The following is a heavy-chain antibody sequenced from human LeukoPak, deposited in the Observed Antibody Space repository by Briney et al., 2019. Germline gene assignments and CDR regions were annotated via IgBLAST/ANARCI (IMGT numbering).Heavy chain of an antibody. Sequence: GASVKVSCKASGYTFTSYGISWVRQAPGQGLEWMGWISAYNGNTNYAQKLQGRVTMTTDTSTSTAYMELRSLRSDDTAVYYCARANPDDPFWSGHLPTNWFDPWGQGTLVTVSS. J-gene: IGHJ5*02. CDR2: ISAYNGNT. CDR3: ARANPDDPFWSGHLPTNWFDP. V-gene: IGHV1-18*01. D-gene: IGHD3-3*01. CDR1: GYTFTSYG.